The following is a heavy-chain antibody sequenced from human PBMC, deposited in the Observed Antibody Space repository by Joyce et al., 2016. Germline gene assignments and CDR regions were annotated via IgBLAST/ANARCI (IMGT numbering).Heavy chain of an antibody. CDR3: AKEDDSIWGSPSYFDS. V-gene: IGHV3-30*18. D-gene: IGHD3-16*01. Sequence: QVKLVESGGGAVQPGRSLRLSCAASGFTFSSNGMQWVRQAPGKGLEWVAVISYDGSNKYYADSVKGRFTISRDNSRNTLSLQMNSLRTEDTGVYYCAKEDDSIWGSPSYFDSWGQGTLVTVSS. CDR1: GFTFSSNG. CDR2: ISYDGSNK. J-gene: IGHJ4*01.